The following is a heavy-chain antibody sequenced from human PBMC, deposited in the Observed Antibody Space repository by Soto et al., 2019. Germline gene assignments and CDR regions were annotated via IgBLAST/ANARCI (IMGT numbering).Heavy chain of an antibody. CDR3: ARDFRAVCTSCYTGWFDP. Sequence: GASVKVSCKASGGTFSSYAISWVRQAPGQGLERMGGIIPIFGTANYAQKFQGRVTITADESTSTAYMELSSLRSEDTAVYYCARDFRAVCTSCYTGWFDPWGQGTLVTVSS. V-gene: IGHV1-69*13. D-gene: IGHD2-2*02. J-gene: IGHJ5*02. CDR1: GGTFSSYA. CDR2: IIPIFGTA.